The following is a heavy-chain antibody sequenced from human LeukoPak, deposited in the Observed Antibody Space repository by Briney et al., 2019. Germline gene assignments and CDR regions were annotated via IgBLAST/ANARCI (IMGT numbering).Heavy chain of an antibody. J-gene: IGHJ4*02. D-gene: IGHD6-13*01. CDR1: GFTFSSYS. CDR2: ISSSSSYI. V-gene: IGHV3-21*01. Sequence: GGSLRLSCATSGFTFSSYSMNWVRQAPGKGLEWVSSISSSSSYIYYADSVKGRFTISRDDAKNSLYLQMNSLRAEDTAVYYCARSFLSIAAAATDYWGQGTLVTVSS. CDR3: ARSFLSIAAAATDY.